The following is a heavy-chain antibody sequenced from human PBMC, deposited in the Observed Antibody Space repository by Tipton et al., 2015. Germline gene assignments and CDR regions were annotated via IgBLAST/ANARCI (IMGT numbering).Heavy chain of an antibody. D-gene: IGHD3-3*01. CDR3: ARFLGVVTDAFDI. CDR2: VYYSGRT. V-gene: IGHV4-31*03. Sequence: LRLSCTVSGGSISTGGYYWSWIRQHPGKGLEWIGHVYYSGRTYYNPSLRSRVIISVDTSKNQLSLNLTSVTAADTAVYYCARFLGVVTDAFDIWGQGTMVTVSS. J-gene: IGHJ3*02. CDR1: GGSISTGGYY.